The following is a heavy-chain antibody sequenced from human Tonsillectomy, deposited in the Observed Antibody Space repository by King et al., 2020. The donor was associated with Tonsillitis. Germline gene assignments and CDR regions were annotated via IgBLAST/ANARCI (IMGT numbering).Heavy chain of an antibody. Sequence: VQLVESGGGPVKPGGSLRLSCAASGFTFSSYTMNWVRQAPGKGLEWVSCISSSSSYIYYADSVKGRFTISRDNAKNSVYLQMNSLRAEDTAVYYCAGAVGLVNVDYWGQGSLVTVSS. D-gene: IGHD3/OR15-3a*01. V-gene: IGHV3-21*06. J-gene: IGHJ4*02. CDR2: ISSSSSYI. CDR3: AGAVGLVNVDY. CDR1: GFTFSSYT.